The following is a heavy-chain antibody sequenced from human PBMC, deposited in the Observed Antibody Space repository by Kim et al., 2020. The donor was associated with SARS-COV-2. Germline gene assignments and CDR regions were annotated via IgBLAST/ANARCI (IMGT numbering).Heavy chain of an antibody. V-gene: IGHV4-61*01. Sequence: SETLSLTCTVSGGSVSSGSYYWSWIRQPPGKGLEWIGYIYYSGSTNYNPSLKSRVTISVDTSKNQFSLKLSSVTAADTAVYYCARDYYDSSGYPQIFDYWGQGTLVTVSS. D-gene: IGHD3-22*01. CDR2: IYYSGST. CDR1: GGSVSSGSYY. J-gene: IGHJ4*02. CDR3: ARDYYDSSGYPQIFDY.